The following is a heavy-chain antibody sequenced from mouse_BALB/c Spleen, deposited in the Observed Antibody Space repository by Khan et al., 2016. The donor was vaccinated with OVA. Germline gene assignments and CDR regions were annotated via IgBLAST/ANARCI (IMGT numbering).Heavy chain of an antibody. Sequence: QVRLQQSGAELVRPGTSVKMSCKAAGYTFTNYWIGWVKQRPGHGLEWIGDIFPGGGYTNYDEKFKGMATLTTDTSSSTAYMQLSSLTSEDSAIYYCARRGAARATGDFFDYWGQGTTLTVSS. D-gene: IGHD3-1*01. CDR1: GYTFTNYW. CDR2: IFPGGGYT. CDR3: ARRGAARATGDFFDY. V-gene: IGHV1-63*02. J-gene: IGHJ2*01.